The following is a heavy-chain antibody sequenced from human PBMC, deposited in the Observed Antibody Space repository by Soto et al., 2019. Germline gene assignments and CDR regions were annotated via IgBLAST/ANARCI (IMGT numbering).Heavy chain of an antibody. CDR1: GCSISSSSYY. CDR3: AGHEAYYYYGMDV. V-gene: IGHV4-39*01. CDR2: IYYSGST. J-gene: IGHJ6*02. Sequence: TETLSLTCTVPGCSISSSSYYWGGIRQPPGKGLEWIGSIYYSGSTYYNPSLKSRVTISVDTSKNQFSLKLSSVTAADTAVYYCAGHEAYYYYGMDVWGQGTTVT.